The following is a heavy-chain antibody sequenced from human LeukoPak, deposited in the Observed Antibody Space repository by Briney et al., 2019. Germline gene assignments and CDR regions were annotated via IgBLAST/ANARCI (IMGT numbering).Heavy chain of an antibody. CDR3: ASRPVIVVVPAARDFDY. CDR1: GGSISSYY. CDR2: IYYSGST. V-gene: IGHV4-59*01. D-gene: IGHD2-2*01. J-gene: IGHJ4*02. Sequence: PSETLSLTCTVSGGSISSYYWNWIRQPPGKGLEWIGYIYYSGSTNYNPSLKSRVTISVDTSKNQFSLKLSSVTAADTAVYYCASRPVIVVVPAARDFDYWGQGTLVTVSS.